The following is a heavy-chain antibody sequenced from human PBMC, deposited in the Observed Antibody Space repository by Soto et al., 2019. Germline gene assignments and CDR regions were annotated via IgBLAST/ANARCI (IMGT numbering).Heavy chain of an antibody. J-gene: IGHJ4*02. CDR2: TDYSGNT. V-gene: IGHV4-59*08. CDR3: ARAVGDPLYYLDY. D-gene: IGHD6-19*01. Sequence: SETLSLTCTVSSDSISSYYWIWIRQSPGKGLEWIGYTDYSGNTNYNPSLKSRVTISGDTSKNQFSLRLSSVTAADTAVYYCARAVGDPLYYLDYWGQGALVTVSS. CDR1: SDSISSYY.